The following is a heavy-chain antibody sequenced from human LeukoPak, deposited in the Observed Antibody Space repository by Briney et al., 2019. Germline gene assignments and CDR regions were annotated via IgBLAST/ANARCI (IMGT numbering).Heavy chain of an antibody. CDR1: GFTFSNFA. CDR3: AKMVHTEQWLVPFDY. D-gene: IGHD6-19*01. J-gene: IGHJ4*02. Sequence: AGSLRLSCAASGFTFSNFAMNWVRQAPGKGLEWVSTINGSGGSTYYADSVKGRFTISRDNSKNTLYLQMNSLRAEDTAVYYCAKMVHTEQWLVPFDYWGQGTLVTVSS. V-gene: IGHV3-23*01. CDR2: INGSGGST.